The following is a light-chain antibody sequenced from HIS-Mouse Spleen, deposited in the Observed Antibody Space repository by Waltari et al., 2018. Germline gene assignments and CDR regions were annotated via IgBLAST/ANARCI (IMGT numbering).Light chain of an antibody. J-gene: IGLJ2*01. CDR1: KLGDKY. CDR2: QDS. CDR3: QAWDSSIVV. V-gene: IGLV3-1*01. Sequence: SYELTQPPSVSVSPGQTASITCSGDKLGDKYACWYQQTPGQSPVLGIYQDSKRPSGIPGRFSGSNSGNTATLTISGTQAMDEADYYCQAWDSSIVVFGGGTKLTVL.